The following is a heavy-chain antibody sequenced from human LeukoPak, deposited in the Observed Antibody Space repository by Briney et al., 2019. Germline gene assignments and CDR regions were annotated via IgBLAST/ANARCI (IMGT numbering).Heavy chain of an antibody. Sequence: PGGSLRLSCAASGFTFSSYSMNWVRQAPGKGLEWVSSISSSSSYIYYADSVKGRFTIPRDNAKNSLYLQMNSLRAEDTAVYYCARSLTRLIDYWGQGTLVTVSS. J-gene: IGHJ4*02. CDR3: ARSLTRLIDY. CDR1: GFTFSSYS. V-gene: IGHV3-21*01. CDR2: ISSSSSYI. D-gene: IGHD2-21*02.